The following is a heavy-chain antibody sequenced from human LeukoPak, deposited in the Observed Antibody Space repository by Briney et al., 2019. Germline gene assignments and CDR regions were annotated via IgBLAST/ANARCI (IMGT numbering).Heavy chain of an antibody. CDR2: IRYDGSNK. J-gene: IGHJ4*02. V-gene: IGHV3-30*02. CDR1: GFTFSSYG. D-gene: IGHD1-26*01. Sequence: GGSLRLSCAASGFTFSSYGMHWVRRAPGKGLEWVAFIRYDGSNKYYADSVKGRFTISRDNSKNTLYLQMNSLRAEDTAVYYCASGGSYYGGGFDYWGQGTLVTVSS. CDR3: ASGGSYYGGGFDY.